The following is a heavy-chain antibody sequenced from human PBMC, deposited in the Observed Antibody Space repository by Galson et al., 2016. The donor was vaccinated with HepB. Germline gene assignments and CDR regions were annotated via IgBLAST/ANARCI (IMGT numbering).Heavy chain of an antibody. CDR3: AKDRHGSSWYWGHFDD. V-gene: IGHV3-33*03. J-gene: IGHJ4*02. CDR1: GFSLSSYG. CDR2: IWSGGNNK. Sequence: SLRLSCAASGFSLSSYGMHWVRQAPGKGLEWVAVIWSGGNNKNYGDTVKGRFTISRDKLRNTVFLQMNSLRAEDTAVYYCAKDRHGSSWYWGHFDDWGQGTRVTVSS. D-gene: IGHD6-13*01.